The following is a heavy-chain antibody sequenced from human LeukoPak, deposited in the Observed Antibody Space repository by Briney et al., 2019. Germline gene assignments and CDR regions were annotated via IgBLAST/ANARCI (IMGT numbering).Heavy chain of an antibody. J-gene: IGHJ4*02. CDR3: AKAPHYDFWSGYYTAGYYFDY. D-gene: IGHD3-3*01. V-gene: IGHV3-23*01. CDR2: ISGSGGST. Sequence: GGSQRLSCAASGFTFSSYAMSWVRQAPGKGLEWVSAISGSGGSTYYADSVKGRFTISRDNSKNTLYLQMNRLRAEDTAVYYCAKAPHYDFWSGYYTAGYYFDYWGQGTLATVSS. CDR1: GFTFSSYA.